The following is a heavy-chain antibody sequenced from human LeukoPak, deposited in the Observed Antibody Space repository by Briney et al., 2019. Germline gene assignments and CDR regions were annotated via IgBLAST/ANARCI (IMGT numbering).Heavy chain of an antibody. V-gene: IGHV4-61*02. CDR2: IYTSGST. Sequence: SGTLSLTCTVSGGSISSGSYCWSWIRQPAGKGLEWIGRIYTSGSTNYNPSLKSRVTISVDTSKNQFSLKLSSVTAADTAVYYCARDGLRYFEGFDPWGQGTLVTVSS. D-gene: IGHD3-9*01. CDR1: GGSISSGSYC. CDR3: ARDGLRYFEGFDP. J-gene: IGHJ5*02.